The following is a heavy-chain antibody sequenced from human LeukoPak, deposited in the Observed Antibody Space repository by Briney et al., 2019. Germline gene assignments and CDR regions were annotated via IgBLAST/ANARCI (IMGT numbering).Heavy chain of an antibody. J-gene: IGHJ6*02. CDR3: ARIRPGPLRGYCSGGSCYRYYYYYGMDV. D-gene: IGHD2-15*01. V-gene: IGHV4-30-2*01. CDR1: GGSISSGLYS. CDR2: IYHTGST. Sequence: SETLSLTCDVSGGSISSGLYSWSWIRQPPGKGLEWIGYIYHTGSTYYNPSLKSRVTISVDTSKNQFSLRLSSVTAADTAVYYCARIRPGPLRGYCSGGSCYRYYYYYGMDVWGQGTTVTVSS.